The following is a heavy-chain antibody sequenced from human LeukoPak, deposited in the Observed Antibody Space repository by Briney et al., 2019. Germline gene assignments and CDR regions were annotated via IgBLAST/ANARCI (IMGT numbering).Heavy chain of an antibody. CDR2: ISGSGGST. CDR3: AKVPRQYYYYMDV. J-gene: IGHJ6*03. V-gene: IGHV3-23*01. Sequence: GGSLRLSCAASGFTFSSYWMSWVRQAPGKGLEWVSGISGSGGSTYYADSVKGRFTISRDNSKKTLYLQMNSLRAEDTAVYYCAKVPRQYYYYMDVWGKGTTVTVSS. CDR1: GFTFSSYW.